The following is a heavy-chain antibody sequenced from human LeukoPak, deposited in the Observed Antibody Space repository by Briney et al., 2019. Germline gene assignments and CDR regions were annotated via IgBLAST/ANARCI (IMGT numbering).Heavy chain of an antibody. CDR2: ISSSSSYI. D-gene: IGHD5-12*01. CDR1: GFTFSSYS. V-gene: IGHV3-21*01. J-gene: IGHJ4*02. CDR3: ARALEWLSPRPFDY. Sequence: GGSLRLSCAASGFTFSSYSMNWVRQAPGKGLEWVSSISSSSSYIYYADSVKGRFTISRDNAKNSLYLQMNSLRAEDTAVYYCARALEWLSPRPFDYWGQGTLVTVSS.